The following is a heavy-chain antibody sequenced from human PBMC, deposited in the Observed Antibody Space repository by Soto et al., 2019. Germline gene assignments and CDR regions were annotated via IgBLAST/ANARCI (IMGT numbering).Heavy chain of an antibody. CDR3: ASAKVVAGTFDV. V-gene: IGHV3-21*01. D-gene: IGHD2-15*01. Sequence: VQLVESGGCLGKPGGSLTLSCAGSGFAFRRYNMNWVRQPPGKGLEWVASISSGSSNIYYADSVNGRFTISRDNAKDSLYLHMADVRAEGSAVNYCASAKVVAGTFDVWGQENMLNVYS. J-gene: IGHJ4*02. CDR2: ISSGSSNI. CDR1: GFAFRRYN.